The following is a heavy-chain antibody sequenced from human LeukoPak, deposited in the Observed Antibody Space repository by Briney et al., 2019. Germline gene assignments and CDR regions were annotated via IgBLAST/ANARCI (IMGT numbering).Heavy chain of an antibody. D-gene: IGHD3-10*01. J-gene: IGHJ4*02. CDR2: IYYSGST. CDR3: ARAREEMVRGVIYFDY. Sequence: PSETLSLTCTVSGGSISSGDYYWSWIRQPPGKGLEWIGYIYYSGSTYYNPSLKSRVTISVDTSKNQFSLKLSSVTAADTAVYYCARAREEMVRGVIYFDYWGQGTLVTVSS. V-gene: IGHV4-30-4*01. CDR1: GGSISSGDYY.